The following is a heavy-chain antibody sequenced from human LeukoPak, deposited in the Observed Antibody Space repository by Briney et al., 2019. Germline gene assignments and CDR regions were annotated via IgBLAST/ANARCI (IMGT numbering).Heavy chain of an antibody. V-gene: IGHV3-23*01. D-gene: IGHD4-23*01. Sequence: GGSLRLSCAASGFTFSSYAMNWVRQAPGKGLEWVSGVSGSGGTTYYADSVKGRFTISRDNSKNTLYLQMNSLRAEDTAVYYCAKVATVADYWGQGTLVTVSS. CDR2: VSGSGGTT. CDR3: AKVATVADY. CDR1: GFTFSSYA. J-gene: IGHJ4*02.